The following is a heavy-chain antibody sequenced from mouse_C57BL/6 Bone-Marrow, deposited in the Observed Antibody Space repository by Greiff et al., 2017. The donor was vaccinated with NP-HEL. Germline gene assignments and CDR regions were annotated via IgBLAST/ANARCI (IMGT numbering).Heavy chain of an antibody. D-gene: IGHD2-14*01. CDR3: AHRGSYWYFDV. CDR1: GYSFTGYY. CDR2: INPSTGGT. J-gene: IGHJ1*03. V-gene: IGHV1-42*01. Sequence: VQLQQSGPELVKPGASVKISCKASGYSFTGYYMNWVKQSPEKSLEWIGEINPSTGGTTYNQKFKAKATLTVDKSSSTAYMQLKSLTSEDSAVYYCAHRGSYWYFDVWGTGTTVTVSS.